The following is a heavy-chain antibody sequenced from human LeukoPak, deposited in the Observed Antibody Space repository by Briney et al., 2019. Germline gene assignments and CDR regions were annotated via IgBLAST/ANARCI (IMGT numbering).Heavy chain of an antibody. CDR2: FDPEDGET. J-gene: IGHJ3*02. Sequence: ASVKVSCKVSGYTLTELSMHWVRQAPGRGLEWMGGFDPEDGETIYAQKFQGRVTMTTDTSTSTAYMELRSLRSEDTAVYYCARTYYYDNTLYAFDIWGQGTMVTVSS. D-gene: IGHD3-22*01. CDR3: ARTYYYDNTLYAFDI. CDR1: GYTLTELS. V-gene: IGHV1-24*01.